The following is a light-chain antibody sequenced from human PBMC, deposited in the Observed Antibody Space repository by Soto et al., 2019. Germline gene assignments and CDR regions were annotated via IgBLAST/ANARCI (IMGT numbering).Light chain of an antibody. CDR3: QHYNSYSEA. Sequence: DIQITQSPSTLSGSVGDRVTITCRASQTFSSWLAWYQQKPGKAPKLLIYKASTLKSGVPSRFSGSGSGTEFTLTISSLQPDDFATHYCQHYNSYSEAFGQGTKVELK. J-gene: IGKJ1*01. V-gene: IGKV1-5*03. CDR1: QTFSSW. CDR2: KAS.